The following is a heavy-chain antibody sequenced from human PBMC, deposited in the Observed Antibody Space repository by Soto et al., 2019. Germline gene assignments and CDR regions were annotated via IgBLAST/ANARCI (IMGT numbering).Heavy chain of an antibody. V-gene: IGHV4-34*01. CDR1: GGSFSGYY. J-gene: IGHJ4*02. D-gene: IGHD6-19*01. Sequence: SETLSLTCAVYGGSFSGYYWSWIRQPPGKGLEWIGEINHSGSTNYNPSLKSRVTISVDTSKNQFSLKLSSVTAADTAVYYCAGTPPAVAGGYFDYWGQGTLVTVSS. CDR2: INHSGST. CDR3: AGTPPAVAGGYFDY.